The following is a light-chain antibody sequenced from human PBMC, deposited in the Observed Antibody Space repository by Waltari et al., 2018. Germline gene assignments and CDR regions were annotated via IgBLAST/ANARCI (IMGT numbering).Light chain of an antibody. CDR2: TTS. CDR3: QQSYSTPRT. J-gene: IGKJ2*01. CDR1: QSINSY. Sequence: DIQMTQSPSSLSASVGDSVTITCRASQSINSYLNWYQQKPGKAPKLLIYTTSSLQSGVPSRFSGSGSGTDFTLTISSLQPEDFATYYCQQSYSTPRTFGQGTKLEIK. V-gene: IGKV1-39*01.